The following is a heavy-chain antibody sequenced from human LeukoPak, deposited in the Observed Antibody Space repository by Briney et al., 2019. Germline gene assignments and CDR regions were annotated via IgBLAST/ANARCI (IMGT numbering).Heavy chain of an antibody. D-gene: IGHD3-22*01. CDR3: ARDHYYDSSGYYPNYFDY. CDR2: INHSGST. CDR1: GGSFSGYY. J-gene: IGHJ4*02. Sequence: SETLSLTCAVYGGSFSGYYWSWIRQPPGKGLEWVGEINHSGSTNYNPSLKSRVTISVDTSKNQFSLKLSSVTAADTAVYYCARDHYYDSSGYYPNYFDYWGQGTLVTVSS. V-gene: IGHV4-34*01.